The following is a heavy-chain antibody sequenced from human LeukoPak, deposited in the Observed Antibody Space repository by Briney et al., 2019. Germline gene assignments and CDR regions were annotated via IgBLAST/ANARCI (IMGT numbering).Heavy chain of an antibody. Sequence: ASVKVSCKASGYTFTSYDINWVRQATGQGLEWMGWMNPNSGNTGYAQKFQGRVTITRNTSISTAYMELSSLRSEATAVYYCARGSFVASEDTYVDYWGQGTLVTVSS. V-gene: IGHV1-8*03. J-gene: IGHJ4*02. CDR2: MNPNSGNT. D-gene: IGHD2-15*01. CDR3: ARGSFVASEDTYVDY. CDR1: GYTFTSYD.